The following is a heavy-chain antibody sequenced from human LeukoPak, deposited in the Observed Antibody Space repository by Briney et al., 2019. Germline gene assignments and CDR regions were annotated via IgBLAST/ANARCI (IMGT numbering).Heavy chain of an antibody. CDR3: ARGGGGYYGSGSYLIDH. CDR1: GYSFRNYG. Sequence: GASVKVSCKASGYSFRNYGISWVRQAPGQGLEYMGWISVYNGNTNYAQRLQGRVTMTADTSTSTVCMELRSLRSDDTAVYYCARGGGGYYGSGSYLIDHWGQGTLLSVSS. CDR2: ISVYNGNT. V-gene: IGHV1-18*01. J-gene: IGHJ4*02. D-gene: IGHD3-10*01.